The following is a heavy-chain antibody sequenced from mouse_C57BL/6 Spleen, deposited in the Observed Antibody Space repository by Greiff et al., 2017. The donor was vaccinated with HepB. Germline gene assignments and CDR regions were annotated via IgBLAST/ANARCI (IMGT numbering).Heavy chain of an antibody. J-gene: IGHJ3*01. V-gene: IGHV5-4*01. CDR1: GFTFSSYA. CDR2: ISDGGSYT. Sequence: EVKVVESGGGLVKPGGSLKLSCAASGFTFSSYAMSWVRQTPEKRLEWVATISDGGSYTYYPDNVKGRFTISRDNAKNNLYLQMSHLKSEDTAMYYCARDAFAYWGQVTLVTVSA. CDR3: ARDAFAY.